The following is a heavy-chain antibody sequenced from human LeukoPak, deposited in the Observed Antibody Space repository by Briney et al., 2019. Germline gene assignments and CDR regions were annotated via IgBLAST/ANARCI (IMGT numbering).Heavy chain of an antibody. V-gene: IGHV1-18*01. CDR1: GYTFSSYG. J-gene: IGHJ5*02. CDR3: AKDQEYYGSGFNWFDP. D-gene: IGHD3-10*01. CDR2: ISAYNGNT. Sequence: GASVKVSCKASGYTFSSYGISWVRQAPGQGLEWMGWISAYNGNTKYAQKYQGRITMTTDTSTSTAYMELRSLRSDDTAVYYCAKDQEYYGSGFNWFDPWSQGTLITVSS.